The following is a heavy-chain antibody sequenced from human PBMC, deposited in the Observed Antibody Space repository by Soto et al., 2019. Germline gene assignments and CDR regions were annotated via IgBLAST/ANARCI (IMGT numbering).Heavy chain of an antibody. V-gene: IGHV3-49*04. CDR1: GFTFGDYA. CDR2: IRSKAYGGTT. D-gene: IGHD2-21*02. Sequence: GGSLSLSCTASGFTFGDYAMSWVRQAPGKGLEWVGFIRSKAYGGTTEYAASVKGRFTISRDDSKSIAYLQMNSLKTEDTAVYYCTRSGVCGGDCHNDFWGQGTLVTVSS. CDR3: TRSGVCGGDCHNDF. J-gene: IGHJ4*02.